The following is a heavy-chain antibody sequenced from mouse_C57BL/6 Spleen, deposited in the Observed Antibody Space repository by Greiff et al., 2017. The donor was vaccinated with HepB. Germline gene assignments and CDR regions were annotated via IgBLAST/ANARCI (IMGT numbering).Heavy chain of an antibody. V-gene: IGHV1-76*01. CDR1: GYTFTDYY. D-gene: IGHD1-1*01. CDR2: IYPGSGNT. Sequence: VQLQQSGAELVRPGASVKLSCKASGYTFTDYYINWVKQRPGQGLEWIARIYPGSGNTYYNEKFKGKATLTAEKSSSTAYMQLSSLTSEDSAVYFCASEDYYGSGAYWGQGTLVTVSA. CDR3: ASEDYYGSGAY. J-gene: IGHJ3*01.